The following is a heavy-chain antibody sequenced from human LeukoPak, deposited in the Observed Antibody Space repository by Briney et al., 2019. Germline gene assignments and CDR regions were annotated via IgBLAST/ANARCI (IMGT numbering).Heavy chain of an antibody. J-gene: IGHJ6*03. CDR1: GGSFSGYY. CDR3: ARPEPPYYYGSGSYYKDYYYYYMDV. CDR2: INHSGST. V-gene: IGHV4-34*01. Sequence: SETLSLTCAVYGGSFSGYYWSWIRQPPGKGLEWIGEINHSGSTNYNPSLKSRVTISVDTSKNQFSLKLSSVTAADTAVYYCARPEPPYYYGSGSYYKDYYYYYMDVWGKGTTVTISS. D-gene: IGHD3-10*01.